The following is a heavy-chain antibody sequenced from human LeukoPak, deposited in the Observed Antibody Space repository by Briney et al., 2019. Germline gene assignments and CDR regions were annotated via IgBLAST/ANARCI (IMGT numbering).Heavy chain of an antibody. V-gene: IGHV1-69*13. CDR3: ARDFSDSSGYYPLGY. Sequence: ASVKVSCKASGGTFSSYAISWVRQAPGQGLEWMGGIIPIFGTANYAQKFQGRVTITADESTSTAYMELSSLRSEDTAVYYCARDFSDSSGYYPLGYWGQGTLVTVSS. CDR1: GGTFSSYA. D-gene: IGHD3-22*01. J-gene: IGHJ4*02. CDR2: IIPIFGTA.